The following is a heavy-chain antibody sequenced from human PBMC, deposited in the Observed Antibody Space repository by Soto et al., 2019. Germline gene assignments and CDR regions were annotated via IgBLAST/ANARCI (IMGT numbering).Heavy chain of an antibody. CDR1: GYSFTNND. CDR3: AIMATFGSLNWFDP. J-gene: IGHJ5*02. V-gene: IGHV1-8*01. CDR2: MNPGSGDT. Sequence: QVKLVQSGAEVREPAASVKVACKASGYSFTNNDVSWVRQATGQGLEGMGWMNPGSGDTGYAQKFQGRVTMTRDISIAAAYMELSSLRSDDTAIYYWAIMATFGSLNWFDPWGQGTLVTVSS. D-gene: IGHD3-16*01.